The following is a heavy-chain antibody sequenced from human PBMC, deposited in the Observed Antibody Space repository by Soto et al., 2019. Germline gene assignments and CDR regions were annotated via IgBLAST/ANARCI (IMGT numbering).Heavy chain of an antibody. D-gene: IGHD4-17*01. J-gene: IGHJ6*02. V-gene: IGHV1-69*01. Sequence: QVQLVQSGAEVKKPGSSVKVSCKASGGTFSSYAISWVRQAPGQGLEWMGGIIPIFGTANYAQKFQGRVTITADESTSTAYMELSSLRSEDTAVYYCARGPTVTTYYYYYGMDVWGQGTTVTVSS. CDR1: GGTFSSYA. CDR2: IIPIFGTA. CDR3: ARGPTVTTYYYYYGMDV.